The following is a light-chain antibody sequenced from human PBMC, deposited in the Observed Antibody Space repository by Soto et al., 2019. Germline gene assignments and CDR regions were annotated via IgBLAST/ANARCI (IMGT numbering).Light chain of an antibody. CDR2: EDN. J-gene: IGLJ2*01. V-gene: IGLV6-57*04. CDR1: SGASASNS. CDR3: QSYDSNTVV. Sequence: NFMLTQPHSVSASPGKTVIISCTRSSGASASNSVQWYQQRTGSAPSTVIYEDNQRPTGVPDRFSGSTDGSSNAASLTISGLQTEDEADYYCQSYDSNTVVFGGGTKLTVL.